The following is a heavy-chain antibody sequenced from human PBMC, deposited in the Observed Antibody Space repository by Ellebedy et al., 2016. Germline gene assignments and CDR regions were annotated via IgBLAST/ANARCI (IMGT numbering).Heavy chain of an antibody. D-gene: IGHD6-13*01. V-gene: IGHV3-23*01. CDR2: ISGSGVST. Sequence: GGSLRLSXAGSGFTFSSYAMSWVRQAPGKGLEWLSTISGSGVSTYYADSVKGRFTISRDNSKSTLYLQMNSLRAEDTAVYYCARDWWGAAAGARGWFDPWGQGTLVTVSS. CDR3: ARDWWGAAAGARGWFDP. J-gene: IGHJ5*02. CDR1: GFTFSSYA.